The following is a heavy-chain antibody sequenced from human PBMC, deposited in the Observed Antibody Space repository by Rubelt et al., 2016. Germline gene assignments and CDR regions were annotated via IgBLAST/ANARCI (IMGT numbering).Heavy chain of an antibody. CDR1: GYNFTTYW. CDR3: GRGNSWYPL. CDR2: IDPSDSYI. Sequence: EVQLVQSGAEVKKPGESLRISCKGSGYNFTTYWISWVRQTPGKGLEWMGRIDPSDSYINYSPSFQGHVPSSADKSISTAYLQWSILKASYTAMYYCGRGNSWYPLWGQGTLVTVSS. V-gene: IGHV5-10-1*03. J-gene: IGHJ4*02. D-gene: IGHD6-13*01.